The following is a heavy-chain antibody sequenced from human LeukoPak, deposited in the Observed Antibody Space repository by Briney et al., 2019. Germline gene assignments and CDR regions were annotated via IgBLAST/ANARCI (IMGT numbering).Heavy chain of an antibody. Sequence: PGRSLRLSCAASGFTFSSYGMHWVRQAPGRGLEWVAVISYDGSNKYYADSVKGRFTISRDNSKNTLYLQMNSLRAEDTAVYFCARVAHFDRGMDVWGQGTTVTVSS. CDR1: GFTFSSYG. CDR3: ARVAHFDRGMDV. V-gene: IGHV3-30*03. CDR2: ISYDGSNK. D-gene: IGHD3-9*01. J-gene: IGHJ6*02.